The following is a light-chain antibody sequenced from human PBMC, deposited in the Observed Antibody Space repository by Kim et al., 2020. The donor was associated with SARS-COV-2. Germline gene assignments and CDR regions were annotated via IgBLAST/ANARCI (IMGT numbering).Light chain of an antibody. CDR2: QAS. J-gene: IGLJ3*02. CDR3: QAWDSSTWV. CDR1: KLGDKY. Sequence: SYELTQPPSVSVSPGQTASITCSGDKLGDKYACWYQQKPGQSPVLFIYQASKRPSGIPERFSGCNSGNTATLTMSGTQAMDEADYYCQAWDSSTWV. V-gene: IGLV3-1*01.